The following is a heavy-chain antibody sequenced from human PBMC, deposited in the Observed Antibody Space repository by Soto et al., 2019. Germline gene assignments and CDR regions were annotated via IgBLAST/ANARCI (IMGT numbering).Heavy chain of an antibody. Sequence: GGSLRLSCAASGFTFSSYGMHWVREAPGKGLEWVAVIWYDGSNKYYADSVKGRFTISRDNSKNTLYLQMNSMRAEDTAVYYCARDPASLDYWGQGTLVTVSS. CDR3: ARDPASLDY. J-gene: IGHJ4*02. CDR1: GFTFSSYG. V-gene: IGHV3-33*01. CDR2: IWYDGSNK.